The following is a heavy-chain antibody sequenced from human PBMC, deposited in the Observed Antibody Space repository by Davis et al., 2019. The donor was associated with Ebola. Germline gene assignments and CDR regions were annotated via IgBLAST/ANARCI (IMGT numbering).Heavy chain of an antibody. CDR2: IQQDGSEK. CDR3: VRDLGFEFGLISYFDF. Sequence: GGSLRLSCAASGFTFSNYWMSWVRQAPGRGLEWVANIQQDGSEKFYVDSVKVRFTISRDNAKNSLYLPMNSLGGQDTAVYFCVRDLGFEFGLISYFDFWGQGTQVTVSS. J-gene: IGHJ4*02. V-gene: IGHV3-7*01. D-gene: IGHD3/OR15-3a*01. CDR1: GFTFSNYW.